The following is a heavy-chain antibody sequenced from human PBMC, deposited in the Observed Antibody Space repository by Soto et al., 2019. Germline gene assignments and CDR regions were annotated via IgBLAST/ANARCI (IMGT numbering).Heavy chain of an antibody. V-gene: IGHV3-74*01. CDR2: INSDGSST. J-gene: IGHJ4*02. CDR3: ARGPFYGSS. CDR1: GFTLSSYA. D-gene: IGHD6-13*01. Sequence: GGSLRLSCAASGFTLSSYAMSWVRQAPGKGLEWVSAINSDGSSTGYADSVKGRFTISRDNAKNTLYLQMNSLRAEDTAVYYCARGPFYGSSWGQGTLVTVSS.